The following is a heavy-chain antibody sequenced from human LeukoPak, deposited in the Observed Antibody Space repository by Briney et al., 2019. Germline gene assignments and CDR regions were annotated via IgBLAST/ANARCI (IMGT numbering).Heavy chain of an antibody. CDR2: ISSSGSTI. D-gene: IGHD2-2*02. V-gene: IGHV3-48*04. CDR1: GFTFSSYS. J-gene: IGHJ4*02. Sequence: GGSLRLSCAASGFTFSSYSMNWVRQAPGKGLEWVSYISSSGSTIYYADSVKGRFTISRDNAKNSLYLQMNSLRAEDTAVYYCASLCSTSCYSSSDYWGQGTLVTVSS. CDR3: ASLCSTSCYSSSDY.